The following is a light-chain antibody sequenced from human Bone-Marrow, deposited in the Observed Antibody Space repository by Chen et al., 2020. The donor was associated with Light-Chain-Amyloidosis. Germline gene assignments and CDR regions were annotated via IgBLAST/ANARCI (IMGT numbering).Light chain of an antibody. CDR2: DDS. CDR3: QVWDRSSDRPV. Sequence: SYVLNQPPSVSVAPEQTATFTCGGNNIGSTSVHCYQQTPGQAPLLVVYDDSDRPSGIPERLSGSNAGNTATLTISRVEAGDEADYYCQVWDRSSDRPVFGGGTKLTVL. J-gene: IGLJ3*02. V-gene: IGLV3-21*02. CDR1: NIGSTS.